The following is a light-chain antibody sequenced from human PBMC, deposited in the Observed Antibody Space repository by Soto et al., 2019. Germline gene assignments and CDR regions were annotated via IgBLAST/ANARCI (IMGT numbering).Light chain of an antibody. CDR2: DAS. J-gene: IGKJ1*01. CDR3: QHYDVWPLT. CDR1: QSVSSH. Sequence: EIVLTQSPATLSVSPGGGATLSCRASQSVSSHLAWYQQKPGQGPRLLTYDASTRATGIPARFSGSGSGTEFTLTISSLQSEDFGVYYCQHYDVWPLTVGQGTKVDSK. V-gene: IGKV3-15*01.